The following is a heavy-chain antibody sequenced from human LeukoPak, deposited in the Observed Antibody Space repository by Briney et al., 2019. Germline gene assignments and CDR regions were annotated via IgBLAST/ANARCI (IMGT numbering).Heavy chain of an antibody. CDR3: AKNLQLAPLPRSEFDN. D-gene: IGHD6-6*01. CDR2: ISGSGGST. Sequence: PGGSLRLSCAASGFTFSSYAMSWVRQAPGKGLEWVSAISGSGGSTYYADSVKGRFTIPRDNSKNTLYLQMNSLRAEDTAVYYFAKNLQLAPLPRSEFDNWGQGTLVTVSS. V-gene: IGHV3-23*01. CDR1: GFTFSSYA. J-gene: IGHJ4*02.